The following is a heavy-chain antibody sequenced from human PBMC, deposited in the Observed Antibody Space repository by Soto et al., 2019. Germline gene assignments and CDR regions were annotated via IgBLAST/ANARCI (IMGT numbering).Heavy chain of an antibody. Sequence: GGSLRLSCEGSGFTFSNYGIHWVRQAPGMGLDWVAVIWYDGNNKYYSESVKGRFTISRDNSKNTVFLEMSSLRAEDTAVYYCARGNYGASGIDYWGPGALVTVS. J-gene: IGHJ4*02. CDR2: IWYDGNNK. CDR3: ARGNYGASGIDY. V-gene: IGHV3-33*01. D-gene: IGHD1-7*01. CDR1: GFTFSNYG.